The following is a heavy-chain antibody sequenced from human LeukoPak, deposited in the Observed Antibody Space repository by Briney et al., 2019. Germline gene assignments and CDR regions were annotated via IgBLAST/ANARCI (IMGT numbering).Heavy chain of an antibody. V-gene: IGHV1-18*01. CDR3: AGSDPIAAAGTGNDAFDI. Sequence: ASVKVSCKASGYTFTSYGISWVGQAPGQGLEWMGWISAYNGNTNYAQKLQGRVTMTTDTSTSTAYMELRSLRSDDTAVYYCAGSDPIAAAGTGNDAFDIWGQGTMVTVSS. CDR1: GYTFTSYG. J-gene: IGHJ3*02. CDR2: ISAYNGNT. D-gene: IGHD6-13*01.